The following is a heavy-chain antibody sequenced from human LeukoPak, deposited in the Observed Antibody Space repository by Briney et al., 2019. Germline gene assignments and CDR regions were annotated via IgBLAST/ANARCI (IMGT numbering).Heavy chain of an antibody. CDR2: ISDDSNTI. Sequence: GGSLRLSCAASGFIFSSYNVNWVRQAPGKGLEWVSYISDDSNTIYYADSVKGRFTISRDNAKNSVYLQMNSLRDEDTAVYFCARLLATWDYYYMDVWGKGTTVTVSS. CDR3: ARLLATWDYYYMDV. J-gene: IGHJ6*03. D-gene: IGHD3-3*02. V-gene: IGHV3-48*02. CDR1: GFIFSSYN.